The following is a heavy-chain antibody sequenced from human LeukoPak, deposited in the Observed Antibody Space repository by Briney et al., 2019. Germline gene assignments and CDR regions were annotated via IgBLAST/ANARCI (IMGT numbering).Heavy chain of an antibody. Sequence: GASVKVSCKASGYTFTGYYMHWVRQAPGQGLEWMGWINPNSGGTNYAQKFQGRVTMTRDTSISTAYMELSRLRFDDTAVYYCARDRLTGTANWFDPWGQGTLVTVSS. CDR1: GYTFTGYY. CDR3: ARDRLTGTANWFDP. J-gene: IGHJ5*02. D-gene: IGHD1-20*01. CDR2: INPNSGGT. V-gene: IGHV1-2*02.